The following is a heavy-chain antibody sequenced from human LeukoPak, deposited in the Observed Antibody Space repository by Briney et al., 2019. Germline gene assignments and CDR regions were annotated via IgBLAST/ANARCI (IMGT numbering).Heavy chain of an antibody. V-gene: IGHV4-34*01. CDR1: GVSFSGYS. D-gene: IGHD6-13*01. J-gene: IGHJ4*02. Sequence: PSETLSLTCAVYGVSFSGYSWTWIRQPPGKGLEWIGEISPSGATDYSPSLKSRVTISIDTSKNQFSLNLNSVTAADTAVYYCERAHPGTGYWGQGTLVTVSS. CDR3: ERAHPGTGY. CDR2: ISPSGAT.